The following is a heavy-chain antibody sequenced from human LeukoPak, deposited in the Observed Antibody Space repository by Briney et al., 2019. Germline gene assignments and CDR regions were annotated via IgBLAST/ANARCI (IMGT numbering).Heavy chain of an antibody. CDR1: GFTFSSYA. Sequence: GGSLRLSCAASGFTFSSYAMSWVRQAPGKGLEWVSGISSSGSGGSTYYADSVKGRFTISRDNSKNTLYLQMNSLRAEDTAVYYCARRYNWSDPFDYWGQGTLVTVSS. J-gene: IGHJ4*02. CDR2: ISSSGSGGST. V-gene: IGHV3-23*01. CDR3: ARRYNWSDPFDY. D-gene: IGHD1-20*01.